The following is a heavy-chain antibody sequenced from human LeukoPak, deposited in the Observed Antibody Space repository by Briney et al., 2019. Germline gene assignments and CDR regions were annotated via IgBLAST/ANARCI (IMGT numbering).Heavy chain of an antibody. V-gene: IGHV3-33*01. D-gene: IGHD6-13*01. CDR2: IWYDGSNK. Sequence: RPGRSLRLSCAASGFTFSSYGMHWVRQAPGKGLEWVAVIWYDGSNKYYADSVKGRFTISRDNSKNTLYLQMGSLRAEDMAVYYCARSIAAAAPLDYWGQGTLVTVSS. CDR3: ARSIAAAAPLDY. J-gene: IGHJ4*02. CDR1: GFTFSSYG.